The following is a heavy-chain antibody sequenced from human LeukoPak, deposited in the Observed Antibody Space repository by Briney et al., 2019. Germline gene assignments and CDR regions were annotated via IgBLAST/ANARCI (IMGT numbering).Heavy chain of an antibody. V-gene: IGHV3-9*01. Sequence: GGSLKLSCAASGFTFDDYAMHWVRQAPGKGLEWVSGISWNSGSIGYADSVKGRFTISRDNAKNSLYLQMNSLRAEDTALYYCAKDIAHYDSSGPDTWGQGTLVTVSS. CDR3: AKDIAHYDSSGPDT. J-gene: IGHJ5*02. D-gene: IGHD3-22*01. CDR2: ISWNSGSI. CDR1: GFTFDDYA.